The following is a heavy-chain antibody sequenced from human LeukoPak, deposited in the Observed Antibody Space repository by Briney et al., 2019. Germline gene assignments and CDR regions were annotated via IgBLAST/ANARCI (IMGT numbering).Heavy chain of an antibody. J-gene: IGHJ6*02. CDR3: ARIPSVRYCSGGSCYGYYYYGMDV. CDR2: IYYSGST. Sequence: SETLSLTCTVSGGSISSYYWSWIRQPPGKGLEWIGYIYYSGSTNYNPSLKSRVTISVDTSKNQFSLKLSSVTAADTAVYYCARIPSVRYCSGGSCYGYYYYGMDVWGQGTTVTVSS. CDR1: GGSISSYY. D-gene: IGHD2-15*01. V-gene: IGHV4-59*01.